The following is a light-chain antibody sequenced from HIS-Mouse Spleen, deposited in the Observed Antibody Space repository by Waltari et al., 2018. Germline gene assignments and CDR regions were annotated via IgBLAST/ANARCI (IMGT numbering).Light chain of an antibody. V-gene: IGLV2-23*03. J-gene: IGLJ2*01. CDR1: SSHVASYNL. CDR3: CSYAGSSTFVV. Sequence: QSALTQPASVSGSPGQSITISCTGTSSHVASYNLVSLYQQHPGKAPKLMIYEGSKRPSGVSNRFSGSKSGNTASLTISGLQAEDEADYYCCSYAGSSTFVVFGGGTKMTVL. CDR2: EGS.